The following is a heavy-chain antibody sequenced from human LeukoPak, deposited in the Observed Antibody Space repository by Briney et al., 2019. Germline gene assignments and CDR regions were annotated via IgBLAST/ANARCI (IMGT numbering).Heavy chain of an antibody. CDR1: GGSISDYY. D-gene: IGHD3-22*01. CDR2: IYYSGST. Sequence: SETLSLTCTVPGGSISDYYWSWIRQPPGKGLEWIGYIYYSGSTKYNPYLKSRVTISIDTSKNQFSLKLSSVTAADTALYYCARGTGAYYYLWGQGTMVTVSS. J-gene: IGHJ3*01. V-gene: IGHV4-59*01. CDR3: ARGTGAYYYL.